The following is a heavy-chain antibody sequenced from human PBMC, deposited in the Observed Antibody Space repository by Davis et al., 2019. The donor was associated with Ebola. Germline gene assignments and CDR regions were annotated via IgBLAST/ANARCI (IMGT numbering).Heavy chain of an antibody. Sequence: PGGSLRLSCAASGFTFSSYWMHWVRQAPGKGLVWVSRINSDGSSTSYADSVKGRFTISRDNAKNTLYLHMNSLRAEDTAVYYCARGSKYSSLWGDYWGQGTLVTVSS. V-gene: IGHV3-74*01. CDR3: ARGSKYSSLWGDY. CDR1: GFTFSSYW. J-gene: IGHJ4*02. D-gene: IGHD6-6*01. CDR2: INSDGSST.